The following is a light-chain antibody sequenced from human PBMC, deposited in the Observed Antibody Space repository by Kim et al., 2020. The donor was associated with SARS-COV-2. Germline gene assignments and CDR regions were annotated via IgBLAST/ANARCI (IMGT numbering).Light chain of an antibody. V-gene: IGKV3-20*01. CDR1: QSVSSSS. CDR3: QQYGSSPIT. J-gene: IGKJ5*01. CDR2: GAS. Sequence: EIVLTQSPATLSLSPGERATLSCRASQSVSSSSLAWYQQKPGQAPRLLIYGASGRATGIPDRFSGSGSGTDFTLTISRLAPEDFAVYYCQQYGSSPITFGQGTRLDIK.